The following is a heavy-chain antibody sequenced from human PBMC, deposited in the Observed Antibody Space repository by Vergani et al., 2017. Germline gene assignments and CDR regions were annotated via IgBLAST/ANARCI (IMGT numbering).Heavy chain of an antibody. J-gene: IGHJ6*02. Sequence: EVQLVESGGGLVQPGGSLRLSCAASGFTFSSYWMSWVRQAPGKGLEWVANIKQDGSEKYYVDSVKGRFTSSRDNAKNSLYLQMNSLRAEDTAVYYCAKDLSGATYYYYGMDGWGQGTTVTVSS. V-gene: IGHV3-7*01. CDR3: AKDLSGATYYYYGMDG. CDR1: GFTFSSYW. D-gene: IGHD1-26*01. CDR2: IKQDGSEK.